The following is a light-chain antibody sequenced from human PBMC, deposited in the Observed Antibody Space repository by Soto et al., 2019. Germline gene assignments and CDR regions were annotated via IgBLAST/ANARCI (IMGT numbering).Light chain of an antibody. CDR3: QQYSRDSNT. CDR1: QDINIW. Sequence: DIQMTQSPSTLSASVGDRVTITCRASQDINIWLAWYQQKPGKAPKLLIYKASTLERGVPSRFIGSGSGTDFPLAISRLHPDDFATYYCQQYSRDSNTFGQGTRLDIK. CDR2: KAS. J-gene: IGKJ2*01. V-gene: IGKV1-5*03.